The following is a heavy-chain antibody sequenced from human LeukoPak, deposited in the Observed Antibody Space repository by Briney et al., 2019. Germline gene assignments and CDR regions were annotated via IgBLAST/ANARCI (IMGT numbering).Heavy chain of an antibody. D-gene: IGHD3-22*01. CDR2: MNPNSGNT. CDR3: ARGYYDTSEYSVRFDP. Sequence: ASVKVSCKASGYTFTSFDINWVRQAPGQGLEWMGWMNPNSGNTGYAQKFQGRVTITRNTSITTAHMELSSLRSEDTAVYYCARGYYDTSEYSVRFDPWGQGTLVTVSS. V-gene: IGHV1-8*03. J-gene: IGHJ5*02. CDR1: GYTFTSFD.